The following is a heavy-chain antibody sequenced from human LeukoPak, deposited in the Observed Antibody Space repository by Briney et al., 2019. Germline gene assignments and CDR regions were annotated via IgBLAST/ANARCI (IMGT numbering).Heavy chain of an antibody. CDR1: GYSFTSYW. Sequence: GESLKISCKASGYSFTSYWIGWVRQMPGKGLEWMGIIDPSDSDIRYTPSFQGQVTISADKSLSTAYLQWNSLKASDTAIYYCARQTAMGRSGDYWGQGTLVSVSS. CDR2: IDPSDSDI. J-gene: IGHJ4*02. V-gene: IGHV5-51*01. CDR3: ARQTAMGRSGDY. D-gene: IGHD7-27*01.